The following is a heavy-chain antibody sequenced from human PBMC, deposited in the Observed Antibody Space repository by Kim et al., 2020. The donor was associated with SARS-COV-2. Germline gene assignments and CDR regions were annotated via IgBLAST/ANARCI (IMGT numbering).Heavy chain of an antibody. Sequence: GGSLRLSCAASGFTFSSYAMCWVRQAPGKGLEWVSAISGSGGSTYYADSVKGRFTISRDNSKNTLYLQMNSLRAEDTAVYYCAKKGGGPLVVEDYWGQGTLVTVSS. D-gene: IGHD2-15*01. V-gene: IGHV3-23*01. CDR3: AKKGGGPLVVEDY. CDR1: GFTFSSYA. J-gene: IGHJ4*02. CDR2: ISGSGGST.